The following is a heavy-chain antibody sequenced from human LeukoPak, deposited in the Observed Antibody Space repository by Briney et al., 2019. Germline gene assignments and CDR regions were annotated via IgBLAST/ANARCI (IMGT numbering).Heavy chain of an antibody. CDR2: ISXXKGXT. V-gene: IGHV1-18*01. D-gene: IGHD3-3*01. J-gene: IGHJ5*02. CDR3: ARDTNAGYDFWSGYYNEQNWFDL. CDR1: XYTFTSXD. Sequence: GASVXXXXXXXXYTFTSXDXXWVRQAPGQXXEXMXWISXXKGXTNYAQKLQRRVTMTKETYTRTAYMEMRRLRYDGTGGYYCARDTNAGYDFWSGYYNEQNWFDLWGQGTLVTVSS.